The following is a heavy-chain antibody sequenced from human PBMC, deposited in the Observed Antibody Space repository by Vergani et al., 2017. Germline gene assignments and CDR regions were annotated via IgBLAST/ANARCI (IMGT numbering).Heavy chain of an antibody. J-gene: IGHJ4*02. V-gene: IGHV3-33*06. Sequence: QVQLVESGGGVVQPGRSLRLSCAASGFRFSSYGMNWVRQAPGKGLEWVAVIWYDGSNKYYADSVKGRFTISRDNSKNTLSLQMNSLRVEDTAVYYCAKVSSGPVTFDYWGQGTLVTVSS. CDR2: IWYDGSNK. D-gene: IGHD3-22*01. CDR3: AKVSSGPVTFDY. CDR1: GFRFSSYG.